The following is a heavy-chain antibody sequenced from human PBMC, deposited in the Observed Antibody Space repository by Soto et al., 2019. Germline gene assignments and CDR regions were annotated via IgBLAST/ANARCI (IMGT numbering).Heavy chain of an antibody. Sequence: SETLSLTCTVSGGSISSYYWSWIRQPPGKGLEWIGYIYYSGSTNYNPSLKSRVTISVDTSKNQFSLKLSSVTAADTAVYYCARGADIVVVVAATPIPDAFDIWGQGTMVTVSS. J-gene: IGHJ3*02. CDR2: IYYSGST. CDR3: ARGADIVVVVAATPIPDAFDI. V-gene: IGHV4-59*01. CDR1: GGSISSYY. D-gene: IGHD2-15*01.